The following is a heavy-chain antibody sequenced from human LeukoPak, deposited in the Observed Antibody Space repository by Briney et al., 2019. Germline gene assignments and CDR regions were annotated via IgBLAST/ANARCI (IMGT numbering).Heavy chain of an antibody. CDR3: ARVAGNCGGDCYRLLY. V-gene: IGHV1-8*01. CDR1: GYTFTTYD. D-gene: IGHD2-21*01. CDR2: XNPNSGNT. J-gene: IGHJ4*02. Sequence: ASVKVSCKASGYTFTTYDINWVRQATGQGLEWXXXXNPNSGNTGYAQKFQGRVTVTRNISITTAYMELTNLRSEDTAVYYCARVAGNCGGDCYRLLYWGQGTLVTVSS.